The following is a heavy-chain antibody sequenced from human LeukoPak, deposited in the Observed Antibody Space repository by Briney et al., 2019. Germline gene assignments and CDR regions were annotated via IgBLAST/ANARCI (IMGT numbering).Heavy chain of an antibody. D-gene: IGHD4/OR15-4a*01. CDR1: GGSISIGSYY. Sequence: SETLSLTCTVSGGSISIGSYYWSWIRQPAGKGLEWIGRIYAGGNTNYNPSHYSPSLKSRVIISIDTSKSQFSLNLTSVTAADTAVYYCAREFRGGAESGIFDYWGQGTLVTVSS. CDR2: IYAGGNT. V-gene: IGHV4-61*02. J-gene: IGHJ4*02. CDR3: AREFRGGAESGIFDY.